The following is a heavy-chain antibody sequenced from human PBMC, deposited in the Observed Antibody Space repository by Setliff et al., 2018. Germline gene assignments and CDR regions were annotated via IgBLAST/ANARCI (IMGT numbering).Heavy chain of an antibody. J-gene: IGHJ5*02. D-gene: IGHD3-22*01. CDR3: VTAASARSRWYDMGWFDP. CDR1: GDSISSTSYQ. Sequence: PSETLSLTCTVSGDSISSTSYQWGWVRQPPGKGLEWIGSIYYTGTAYYNPSLKSRVTISVDTSKNQFSLKLSSVTAADTAVYYCVTAASARSRWYDMGWFDPWGQGTLVTVSS. V-gene: IGHV4-39*07. CDR2: IYYTGTA.